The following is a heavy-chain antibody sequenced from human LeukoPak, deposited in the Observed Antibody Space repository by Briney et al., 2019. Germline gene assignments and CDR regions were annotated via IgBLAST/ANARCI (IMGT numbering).Heavy chain of an antibody. CDR3: AKGRYNWNDVGGVLDY. CDR2: ISYDGSNK. D-gene: IGHD1-20*01. J-gene: IGHJ4*02. V-gene: IGHV3-30-3*01. Sequence: GGSLRLSCAASGFTFSSYAMSWVRQAPGKGLEWVAVISYDGSNKYYADSVKGRFTISRDNSKNTLYLQMNSLRAEDTAVYYCAKGRYNWNDVGGVLDYWGQGTLVTVSS. CDR1: GFTFSSYA.